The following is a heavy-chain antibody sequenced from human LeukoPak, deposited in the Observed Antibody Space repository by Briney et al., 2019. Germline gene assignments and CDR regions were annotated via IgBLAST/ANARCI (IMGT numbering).Heavy chain of an antibody. J-gene: IGHJ4*02. CDR2: IWYDGSNK. V-gene: IGHV3-33*06. D-gene: IGHD1-26*01. Sequence: GGSLRLSCAASGFTFCSYGMHWVRQAPGKGLEWVAVIWYDGSNKYYADSVKGRFTISRDNSKNTLYLQMNSLRAEDTAAYYCAKSAGATTAGRHDYWGQGTLVTVSS. CDR3: AKSAGATTAGRHDY. CDR1: GFTFCSYG.